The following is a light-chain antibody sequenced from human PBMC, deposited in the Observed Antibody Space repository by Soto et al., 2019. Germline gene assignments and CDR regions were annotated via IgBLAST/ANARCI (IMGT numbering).Light chain of an antibody. CDR1: SSDVGAYNY. V-gene: IGLV2-14*01. CDR2: EVN. Sequence: QSALTQPASVSGSPGQSITISCTGTSSDVGAYNYVSWYQQHPGKAPKLMIFEVNNRPSGVSNRFSGSKSGNTASLAISGLQAEDEADYYCSSYTSSSTLVFRGGTKVTVL. J-gene: IGLJ2*01. CDR3: SSYTSSSTLV.